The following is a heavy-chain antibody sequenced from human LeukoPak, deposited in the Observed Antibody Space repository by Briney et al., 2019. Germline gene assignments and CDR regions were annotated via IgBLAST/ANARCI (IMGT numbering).Heavy chain of an antibody. J-gene: IGHJ4*02. D-gene: IGHD3-9*01. V-gene: IGHV3-7*02. Sequence: QPGGSLRLSCAASGFTFDTYWMSWVRQAPGKGLEGVANIKQDGSEEYYVDSVKGRFTISRDNAKNSLYLQMNSLRAEDTALYYCARVRYFDEPDDYWGQGTLVTVSS. CDR3: ARVRYFDEPDDY. CDR2: IKQDGSEE. CDR1: GFTFDTYW.